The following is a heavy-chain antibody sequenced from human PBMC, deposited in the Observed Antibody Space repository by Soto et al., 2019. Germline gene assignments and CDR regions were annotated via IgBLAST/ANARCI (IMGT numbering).Heavy chain of an antibody. V-gene: IGHV3-23*01. CDR2: ISGGGDRT. J-gene: IGHJ2*01. CDR1: GFTFINYA. CDR3: ARKVLGSTSRPAWWYFDL. Sequence: EVQLLESGGGLVQPGGSLRLSCVGSGFTFINYAMNWVRQTPGKGLEWVSTISGGGDRTFDADTVKGRFTISRDNSKNTVNLQMNSLRADDTAVYYCARKVLGSTSRPAWWYFDLWGRGTLFTVSS. D-gene: IGHD2-2*01.